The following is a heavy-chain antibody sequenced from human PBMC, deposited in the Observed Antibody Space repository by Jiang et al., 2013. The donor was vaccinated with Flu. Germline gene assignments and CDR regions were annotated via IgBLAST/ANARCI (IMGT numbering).Heavy chain of an antibody. Sequence: CKASGYTFTGYYMHWVRQAPGQGLEWMGWINPNSGGTNYAQKFQGRVTMTRDTSISTAYMELSRLRSDDTAVYYCARSPHGGNSAAQEFDYWGQGTLVTVSS. CDR1: GYTFTGYY. CDR2: INPNSGGT. V-gene: IGHV1-2*02. CDR3: ARSPHGGNSAAQEFDY. J-gene: IGHJ4*02. D-gene: IGHD4-23*01.